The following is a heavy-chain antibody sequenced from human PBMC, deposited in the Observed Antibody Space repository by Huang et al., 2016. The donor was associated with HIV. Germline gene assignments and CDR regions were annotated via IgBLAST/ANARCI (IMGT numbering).Heavy chain of an antibody. CDR2: ISNDGRRK. V-gene: IGHV3-30*18. J-gene: IGHJ4*02. D-gene: IGHD4-17*01. CDR3: AKPSGDYEFFDF. CDR1: GFRFSTFG. Sequence: QVHLEESGGGVVQPGRPLRLSCTASGFRFSTFGIDWVRQAPGKRLEWVAGISNDGRRKYYVDSVKGRFTISRDNSKNIVYLQMNSLRPEDTAVYYCAKPSGDYEFFDFWGQGTVVTVSS.